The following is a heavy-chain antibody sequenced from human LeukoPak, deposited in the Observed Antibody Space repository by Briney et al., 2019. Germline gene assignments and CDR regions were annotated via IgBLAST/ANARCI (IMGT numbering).Heavy chain of an antibody. CDR1: GVTVSSNY. V-gene: IGHV3-66*01. J-gene: IGHJ4*02. D-gene: IGHD3-22*01. Sequence: GGSLRLSCAASGVTVSSNYMSWVRQAPGKGLEWVSVIYSGGSTYYADSVKGRFTISRDNSKNTLYLQMNSLRAEDTAVYYCARDRSYYDSSGYYAPIDYWGQGTLVTVSS. CDR3: ARDRSYYDSSGYYAPIDY. CDR2: IYSGGST.